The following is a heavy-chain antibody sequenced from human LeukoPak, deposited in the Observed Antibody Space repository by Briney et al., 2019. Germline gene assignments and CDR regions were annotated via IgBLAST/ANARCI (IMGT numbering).Heavy chain of an antibody. V-gene: IGHV3-21*01. CDR3: ARTDFDY. Sequence: PGGSLRLSCAASGFTFRNYAMSWVRQAPGKGLEWVSSISSSSSYIYYADSVKGRFTISRDNAKNSLYLQMNSLRAEDTAVYYCARTDFDYWGQGTLVTVSS. CDR1: GFTFRNYA. CDR2: ISSSSSYI. J-gene: IGHJ4*02.